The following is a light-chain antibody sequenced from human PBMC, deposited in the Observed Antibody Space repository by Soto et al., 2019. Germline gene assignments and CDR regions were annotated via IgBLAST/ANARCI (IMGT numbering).Light chain of an antibody. Sequence: SYELTQPPSVSVAPGQTARISCGGNNIGRKSVHWYQQKPGRAPVVFVYDDSDRPSGIPERFSGANSGDTATLTISRVEAGDEADYYCHVWDSSSGHYIFGTGTKVTVL. CDR2: DDS. CDR1: NIGRKS. V-gene: IGLV3-21*02. J-gene: IGLJ1*01. CDR3: HVWDSSSGHYI.